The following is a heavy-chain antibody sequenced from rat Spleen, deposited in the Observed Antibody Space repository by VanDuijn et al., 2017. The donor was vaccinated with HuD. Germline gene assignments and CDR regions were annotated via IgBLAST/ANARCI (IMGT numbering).Heavy chain of an antibody. CDR3: ATCITTVTRHYVMDA. J-gene: IGHJ4*01. D-gene: IGHD1-1*01. Sequence: EVQLVESGGGLVQPGRSLKLSCAASGFTFSDYNMAWVRQAPKKGLEWVATISYDGSSTYYRDSVKGRFTISRDNAKSTLYLQMDSLRSEDTATYYCATCITTVTRHYVMDAWGQGASVTVSS. V-gene: IGHV5-7*01. CDR1: GFTFSDYN. CDR2: ISYDGSST.